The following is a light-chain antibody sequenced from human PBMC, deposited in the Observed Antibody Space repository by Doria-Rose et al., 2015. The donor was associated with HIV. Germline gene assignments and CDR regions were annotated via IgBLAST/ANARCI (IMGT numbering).Light chain of an antibody. Sequence: TQSPGTLSLSPGERATLSCRASQSFSSTYLAWYQQKSGQAPSLLIYDGSTRATGIPDRFSASGSGTDFTLTINRLEPEDSALYYCHQYGTSWAFGQGTKVEI. CDR2: DGS. CDR3: HQYGTSWA. J-gene: IGKJ1*01. V-gene: IGKV3-20*01. CDR1: QSFSSTY.